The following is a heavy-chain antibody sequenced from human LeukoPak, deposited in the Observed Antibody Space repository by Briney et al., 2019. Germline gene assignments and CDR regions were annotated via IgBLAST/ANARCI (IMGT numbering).Heavy chain of an antibody. Sequence: ASVKVSCKASGYTFTGYYMHWVRQAPGQGLEWMGWINPNSGNTGYAQKFQGRVTMTRNTSISTAYMELSSLRSEDTAVYYCARGADYGDYGQHYYYYYMDVWGKGTTVTISS. CDR2: INPNSGNT. V-gene: IGHV1-8*02. D-gene: IGHD4-17*01. CDR1: GYTFTGYY. J-gene: IGHJ6*03. CDR3: ARGADYGDYGQHYYYYYMDV.